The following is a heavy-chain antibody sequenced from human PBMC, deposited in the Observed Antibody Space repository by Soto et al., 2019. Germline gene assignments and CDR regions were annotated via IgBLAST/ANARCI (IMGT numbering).Heavy chain of an antibody. J-gene: IGHJ4*02. CDR1: GFTFSSYD. CDR3: ARGITRVRGVILDYFDY. CDR2: IGTAGDT. D-gene: IGHD3-10*01. Sequence: EVQLVESGGGLVQPGGSLRLSCAASGFTFSSYDMHWVRQATGKGLEWVSGIGTAGDTYYPGSVKGRFTISRENAKNSWYLQMNSLRAGDTAVYYCARGITRVRGVILDYFDYWGQGTLVMVSS. V-gene: IGHV3-13*04.